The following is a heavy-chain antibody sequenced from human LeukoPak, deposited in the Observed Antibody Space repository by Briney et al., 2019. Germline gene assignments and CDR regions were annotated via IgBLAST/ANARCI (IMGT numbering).Heavy chain of an antibody. CDR2: IDVVGGT. CDR1: GFTFSTYD. D-gene: IGHD3-10*01. CDR3: ARRSRASRSYSDAFDI. Sequence: RGSLRLSCAASGFTFSTYDMHWVRQVTGKGLEWVSGIDVVGGTYYPGSVKGRFTISRENAKNSLHLQMNSLRAGDTAVYYCARRSRASRSYSDAFDIWGQGTLVTVSS. J-gene: IGHJ3*02. V-gene: IGHV3-13*04.